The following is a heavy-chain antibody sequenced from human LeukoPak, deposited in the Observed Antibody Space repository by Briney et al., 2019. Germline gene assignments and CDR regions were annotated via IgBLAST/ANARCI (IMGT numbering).Heavy chain of an antibody. D-gene: IGHD4-17*01. CDR2: ISYDGSNK. CDR1: GFTFSSYA. CDR3: ARDPPTTVTTPGYYYYYMDV. J-gene: IGHJ6*03. Sequence: GGSLRLSCAPSGFTFSSYAMHWVRQAPGKGLEWVAVISYDGSNKYYADSVKGRFTISRDNSKNTLYLQMNSLRAEDTAVYYCARDPPTTVTTPGYYYYYMDVWGKGTTVTVSS. V-gene: IGHV3-30*04.